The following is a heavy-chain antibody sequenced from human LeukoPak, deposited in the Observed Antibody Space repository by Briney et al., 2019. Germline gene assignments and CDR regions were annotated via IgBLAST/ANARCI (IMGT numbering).Heavy chain of an antibody. J-gene: IGHJ4*02. Sequence: GGSLRLSCAASGFTFNNYAMNWVRQTPGGRLEWVSFIGISSGPLLYADSVKGRFTISRDNAKASVYLQMNRLRAEDTAIYYCAKVHGSGNYRFDFWGQGTLVTVSS. CDR2: IGISSGPL. CDR3: AKVHGSGNYRFDF. V-gene: IGHV3-48*04. CDR1: GFTFNNYA. D-gene: IGHD3-10*01.